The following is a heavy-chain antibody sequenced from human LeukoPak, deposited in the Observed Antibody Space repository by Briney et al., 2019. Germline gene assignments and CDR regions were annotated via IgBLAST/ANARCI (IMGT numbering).Heavy chain of an antibody. CDR1: GGSISSYY. Sequence: KPSETLSLTCSVSGGSISSYYWSWMRHPAGKGLEWMGRIYTSGSPNYNPPLKSRLTMSVATSKNQFSLKLSSVTAADTAVYYCARDRYYYESSSSRFDYWGRGTLVTVSS. J-gene: IGHJ4*02. D-gene: IGHD3-22*01. CDR2: IYTSGSP. V-gene: IGHV4-4*07. CDR3: ARDRYYYESSSSRFDY.